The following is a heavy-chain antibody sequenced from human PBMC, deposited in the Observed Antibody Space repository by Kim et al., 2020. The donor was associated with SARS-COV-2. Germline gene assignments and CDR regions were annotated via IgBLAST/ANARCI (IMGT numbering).Heavy chain of an antibody. D-gene: IGHD3-22*01. Sequence: SVKVSCKASGGTFSSYAISWVRQAPGQGLEWMGGIIPIFGTANYAQKFQGRVTITADESTSTAYMELSSLRSEDTAVYYCARGPDYYDSSGYFDYWGQGTLVTVSS. CDR3: ARGPDYYDSSGYFDY. V-gene: IGHV1-69*13. CDR1: GGTFSSYA. CDR2: IIPIFGTA. J-gene: IGHJ4*02.